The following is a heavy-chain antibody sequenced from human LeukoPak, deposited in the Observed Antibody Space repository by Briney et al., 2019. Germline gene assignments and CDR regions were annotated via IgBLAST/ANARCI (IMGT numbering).Heavy chain of an antibody. Sequence: SETLSLTCTVSGGSISSYYWSWIRQPPGKGLEWIGYIYYSGSTNYNPSLKSRVTISVDTSKNQFSLKLSSVTAADTAVYYCARSPWIQLWLGAFDIWGQGTMVTVSS. CDR1: GGSISSYY. V-gene: IGHV4-59*08. J-gene: IGHJ3*02. D-gene: IGHD5-18*01. CDR3: ARSPWIQLWLGAFDI. CDR2: IYYSGST.